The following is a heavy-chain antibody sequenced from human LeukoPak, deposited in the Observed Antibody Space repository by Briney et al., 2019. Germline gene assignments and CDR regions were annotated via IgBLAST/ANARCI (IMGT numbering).Heavy chain of an antibody. CDR1: GFTFSTYS. V-gene: IGHV3-23*01. CDR2: ISGSGGST. J-gene: IGHJ6*03. D-gene: IGHD2-8*01. Sequence: GGSLRLSCAASGFTFSTYSMTWVRQAPGKGLECVSFISGSGGSTYYADSVRGRFTISRDNYKNTLYVQMDSLRAEDTAVYYCAKHVEGVEGIYHYYYMDVWGKGTTVTVSS. CDR3: AKHVEGVEGIYHYYYMDV.